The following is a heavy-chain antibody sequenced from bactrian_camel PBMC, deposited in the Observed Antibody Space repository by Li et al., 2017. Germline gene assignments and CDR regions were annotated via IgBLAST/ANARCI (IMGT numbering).Heavy chain of an antibody. CDR1: GYIYGSSC. CDR3: TTRLDLGSSCGGPRS. D-gene: IGHD2*01. CDR2: ILSDGTK. Sequence: HVQLVESGGGSVRAGGSLRLSCAAPGYIYGSSCLGWFREGPGKEREAVAHILSDGTKEYADSVAGRFIISVDTRMNTVYLEMSNLKPEDTATYYCTTRLDLGSSCGGPRSWGLGTQVTVS. V-gene: IGHV3S53*01. J-gene: IGHJ4*01.